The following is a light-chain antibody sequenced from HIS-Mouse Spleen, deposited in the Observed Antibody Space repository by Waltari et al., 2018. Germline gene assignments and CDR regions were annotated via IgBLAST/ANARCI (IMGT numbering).Light chain of an antibody. CDR1: QSLLHSDGKTY. J-gene: IGKJ2*01. CDR3: MQGIHLAYT. CDR2: EVS. Sequence: DIVMTQTPLSLSVTPGQPASISCKSSQSLLHSDGKTYLYWYLQKPGQSPQLLVYEVSSRCSGVPDRFSGSGSGTDLTLKISRVEAEDVGVYYCMQGIHLAYTFGQGTKLEIK. V-gene: IGKV2-29*03.